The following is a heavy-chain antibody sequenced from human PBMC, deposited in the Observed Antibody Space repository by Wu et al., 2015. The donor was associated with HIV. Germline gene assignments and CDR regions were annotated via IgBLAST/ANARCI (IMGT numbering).Heavy chain of an antibody. CDR2: ISAYNGNT. J-gene: IGHJ5*02. CDR3: ARLYCSSTSCYNWFDP. Sequence: QVQLVQSGAEVKKPGASVKVSCKASGYTFTIYDINWVRQATGQGLEWMGWISAYNGNTNYAQKLQGRVTMTTDTSTSTAYMELRSLRSDDTAVYYCARLYCSSTSCYNWFDPGAREPWSPSPQ. D-gene: IGHD2-2*01. CDR1: GYTFTIYD. V-gene: IGHV1-18*01.